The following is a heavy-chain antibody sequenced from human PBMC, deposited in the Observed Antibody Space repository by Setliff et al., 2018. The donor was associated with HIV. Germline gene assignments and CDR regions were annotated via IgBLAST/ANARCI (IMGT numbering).Heavy chain of an antibody. CDR3: ARLPDINSWPFDY. V-gene: IGHV4-61*01. CDR2: IHHSGGT. J-gene: IGHJ4*02. Sequence: SETLSLTCTVADGSISTGSYYWSWIRQPPGKGLEWIGYIHHSGGTQYNPSLMSRLTMSVDSSKNQFSLSLSSVTAADTAVYYCARLPDINSWPFDYWARGTLVTVSS. D-gene: IGHD6-13*01. CDR1: DGSISTGSYY.